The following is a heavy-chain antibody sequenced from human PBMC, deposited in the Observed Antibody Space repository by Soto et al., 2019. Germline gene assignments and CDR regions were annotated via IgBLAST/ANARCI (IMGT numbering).Heavy chain of an antibody. CDR3: ARERGYCSGGICYPNYYYYYGMDV. CDR1: GYTFTSYG. V-gene: IGHV1-18*01. J-gene: IGHJ6*02. Sequence: ASVKVSCKASGYTFTSYGISWVRQAPGQGLEWMGWISAYNGNTNYAQKLQGRVTMTTDTSTSTAYMELRSLRSDDTAVYYCARERGYCSGGICYPNYYYYYGMDVWGQGTTVTVSS. D-gene: IGHD2-15*01. CDR2: ISAYNGNT.